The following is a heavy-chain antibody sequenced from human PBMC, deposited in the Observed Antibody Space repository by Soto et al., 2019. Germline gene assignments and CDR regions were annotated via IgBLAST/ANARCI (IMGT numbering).Heavy chain of an antibody. V-gene: IGHV1-18*04. CDR2: ISAYNGNT. Sequence: ASVKVSCKASGYIFSSYGISWVRQAPGQGREWIGWISAYNGNTNNAQKFQGRVTMTTDTSTSTAYMELSRLRSDDTAVYYCAQGGDTAMVNYYYGMDVWGQGTTVTVSS. CDR3: AQGGDTAMVNYYYGMDV. CDR1: GYIFSSYG. J-gene: IGHJ6*02. D-gene: IGHD5-18*01.